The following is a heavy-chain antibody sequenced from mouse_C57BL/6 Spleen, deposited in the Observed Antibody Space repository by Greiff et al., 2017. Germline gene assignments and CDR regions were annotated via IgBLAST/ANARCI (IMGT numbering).Heavy chain of an antibody. D-gene: IGHD1-1*01. CDR3: AREGLLLLRD. J-gene: IGHJ2*01. V-gene: IGHV1-82*01. Sequence: QVQLQQSGPELVKPGVSVKISCKASGYAFSSSGMNWVKQRPGKGLEWIGRICPGDGDTNYNGKFKGKATMTADKSSSTAYMQLSSLTSEDSAVYVCAREGLLLLRDWGQGTTLTVSS. CDR2: ICPGDGDT. CDR1: GYAFSSSG.